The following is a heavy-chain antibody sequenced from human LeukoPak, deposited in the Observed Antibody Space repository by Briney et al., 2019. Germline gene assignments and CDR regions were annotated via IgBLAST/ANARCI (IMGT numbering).Heavy chain of an antibody. Sequence: GGSLRLSCAVSGFTLRSYAIHWVRQAPGKGLQWVAFISYDAAVKYYADSVRGRFAVSRDNSKNTLSLELNSLRPEDTAVYYCARDFSTWYSIDFWGRGTLVTVSS. CDR3: ARDFSTWYSIDF. D-gene: IGHD2-15*01. CDR2: ISYDAAVK. V-gene: IGHV3-30*09. J-gene: IGHJ4*02. CDR1: GFTLRSYA.